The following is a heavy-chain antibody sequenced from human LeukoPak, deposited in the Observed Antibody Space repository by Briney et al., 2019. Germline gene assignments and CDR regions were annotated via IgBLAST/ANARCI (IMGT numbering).Heavy chain of an antibody. CDR1: GYTFTSYG. D-gene: IGHD3-9*01. CDR3: ARSPTRDLLRYFDLGLDYYYYGMDV. J-gene: IGHJ6*02. V-gene: IGHV1-18*01. CDR2: ISAYNGNT. Sequence: ASVKVSCKASGYTFTSYGISWVRQSPGQGLEWMVWISAYNGNTNYAQKLQGRVTMTTDTSKSTAYMELRSMRSDETAVYYCARSPTRDLLRYFDLGLDYYYYGMDVWGQGTTVTVSS.